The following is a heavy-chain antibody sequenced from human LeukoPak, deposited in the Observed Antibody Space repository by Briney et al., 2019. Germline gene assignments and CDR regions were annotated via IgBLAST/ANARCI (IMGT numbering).Heavy chain of an antibody. Sequence: GGSLRLSCAASGFTVSSNYMSWVRQAPGKGLEWVSVIYSGGSTYYADSVKGRFTISRDNSKNTLYLQMNSLRAEDTAVYYCAKPAYYYDSSGYLDYWGQGTLVTVSS. V-gene: IGHV3-66*01. CDR1: GFTVSSNY. CDR3: AKPAYYYDSSGYLDY. CDR2: IYSGGST. J-gene: IGHJ4*02. D-gene: IGHD3-22*01.